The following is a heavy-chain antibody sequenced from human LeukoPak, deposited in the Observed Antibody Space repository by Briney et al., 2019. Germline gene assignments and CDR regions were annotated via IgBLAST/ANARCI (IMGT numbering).Heavy chain of an antibody. V-gene: IGHV1-69*04. J-gene: IGHJ4*02. Sequence: SVKVSCKASGYTFTSYYMHWVRQAPGQGLEWMGRIIPILGIANYAQKFQGRVTITADKSTSTAYMELSSLRSEDTAVYYCAREAQLWLPDYWGQGTLVTVSS. CDR2: IIPILGIA. CDR3: AREAQLWLPDY. CDR1: GYTFTSYY. D-gene: IGHD5-18*01.